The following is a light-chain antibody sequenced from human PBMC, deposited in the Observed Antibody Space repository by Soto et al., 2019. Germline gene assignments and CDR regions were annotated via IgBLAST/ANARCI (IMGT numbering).Light chain of an antibody. V-gene: IGKV3D-15*01. J-gene: IGKJ4*01. Sequence: IVMTQSPATLSVSPGDEVTLSCRASENVGTNLAWYQQKPGQAPRLLIYGSSTRATGIPATFSGSGSGTEFTLTISSLQSEESXIYYCQQYNNWGLSFGGGTKVEIK. CDR1: ENVGTN. CDR3: QQYNNWGLS. CDR2: GSS.